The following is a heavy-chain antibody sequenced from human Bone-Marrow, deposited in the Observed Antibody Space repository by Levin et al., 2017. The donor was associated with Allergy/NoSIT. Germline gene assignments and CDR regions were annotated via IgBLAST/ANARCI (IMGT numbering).Heavy chain of an antibody. CDR1: GYTFTSYV. Sequence: VASVKVSCEASGYTFTSYVISWVRQAPGQGPEWLGWSSAYNGKTKYAQNFQGRVTMTTDRSTSTAFIVLRSLISDDPAVYYCARENYDSSGYYLHFDSWGQGTLVTVSS. J-gene: IGHJ4*02. D-gene: IGHD3-22*01. CDR3: ARENYDSSGYYLHFDS. CDR2: SSAYNGKT. V-gene: IGHV1-18*01.